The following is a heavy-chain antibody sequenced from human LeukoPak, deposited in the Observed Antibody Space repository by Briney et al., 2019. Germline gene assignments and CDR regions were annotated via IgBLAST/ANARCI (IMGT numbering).Heavy chain of an antibody. CDR3: ARDRGSSLWPWFDP. CDR1: GGSFSGYY. D-gene: IGHD6-13*01. Sequence: SETLSLTCAVYGGSFSGYYWSWIRQPPGKGLEWIGYIYYSGSTNYNPSLKSRVTISVDTSKNQFSLKLSSVTAADTAVYYCARDRGSSLWPWFDPWGQGTLVTVSS. J-gene: IGHJ5*02. CDR2: IYYSGST. V-gene: IGHV4-59*01.